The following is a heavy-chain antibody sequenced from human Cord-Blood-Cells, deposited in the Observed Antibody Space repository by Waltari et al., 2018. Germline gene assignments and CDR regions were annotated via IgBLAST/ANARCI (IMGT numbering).Heavy chain of an antibody. CDR1: GGSISSHY. V-gene: IGHV4-59*11. Sequence: QVQLQESGPGLVKPSETLSLTCTVSGGSISSHYWSWIRQTPGKGLEWVGVIYYSGSTNYHPSLKSRVTISVDTSKNQFSLKLSSGTAADTAVYYCARVEYYDFWSGYYYYYGMDVWGQGTTVTVSS. CDR3: ARVEYYDFWSGYYYYYGMDV. J-gene: IGHJ6*02. D-gene: IGHD3-3*01. CDR2: IYYSGST.